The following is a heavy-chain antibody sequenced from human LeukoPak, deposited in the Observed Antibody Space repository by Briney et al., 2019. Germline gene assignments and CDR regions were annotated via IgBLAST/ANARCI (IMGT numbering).Heavy chain of an antibody. V-gene: IGHV1-18*01. CDR3: ARGLYDYEPYYYMDV. CDR1: GYTFTSYG. Sequence: EASVKVSCTASGYTFTSYGISWVRQAPGQGLEWMGWISAYNGNTNYAQKLQGRVTMTTDTSTSTAYMELRSLRSDDTAVYYCARGLYDYEPYYYMDVWGKGTTVTVSS. J-gene: IGHJ6*03. CDR2: ISAYNGNT. D-gene: IGHD4-17*01.